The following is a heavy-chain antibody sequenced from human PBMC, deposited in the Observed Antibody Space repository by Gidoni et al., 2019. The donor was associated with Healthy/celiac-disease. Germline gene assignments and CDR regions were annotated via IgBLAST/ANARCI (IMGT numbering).Heavy chain of an antibody. CDR3: ARGLGELSSYYFDY. V-gene: IGHV3-20*04. J-gene: IGHJ4*02. Sequence: EVQLVESGGGVVRPGGSLRLSCAASGFTFDDYGMRWVRQAPGKGLEWVSGIKWNGGSTGYADSVKGRFTISRDNAKNSLYLQMNSLRAEDTALYYCARGLGELSSYYFDYWGQGTLVTVSS. CDR1: GFTFDDYG. D-gene: IGHD3-16*02. CDR2: IKWNGGST.